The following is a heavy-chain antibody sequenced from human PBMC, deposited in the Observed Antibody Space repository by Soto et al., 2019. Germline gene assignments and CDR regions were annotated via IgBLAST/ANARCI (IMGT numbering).Heavy chain of an antibody. Sequence: EVQLLESGGGLLQPGGSLRLSCAASGFTFSSYAMSWVRQAPGKGLEWVSAISGSGGSTYYADSVKGRFTISRDNSKNTLYLQMNSLRAEDTAVYYCAKASYYYDGSGYLDYWGQGTLVTVSS. CDR3: AKASYYYDGSGYLDY. V-gene: IGHV3-23*01. CDR2: ISGSGGST. D-gene: IGHD3-22*01. CDR1: GFTFSSYA. J-gene: IGHJ4*02.